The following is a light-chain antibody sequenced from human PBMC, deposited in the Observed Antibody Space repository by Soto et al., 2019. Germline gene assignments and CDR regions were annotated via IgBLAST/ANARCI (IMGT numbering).Light chain of an antibody. CDR1: GSDVGGYNY. V-gene: IGLV2-11*01. CDR3: CSYAGSYTYV. Sequence: QSVLTQPRSVSGSPGQSVTISCTGTGSDVGGYNYVSWYQQHPGKAPKLTIYDVNKRPSGVPDRFSGSKSGNTASLTISGLQAEDEADYYCCSYAGSYTYVFGTGTKLTVL. J-gene: IGLJ1*01. CDR2: DVN.